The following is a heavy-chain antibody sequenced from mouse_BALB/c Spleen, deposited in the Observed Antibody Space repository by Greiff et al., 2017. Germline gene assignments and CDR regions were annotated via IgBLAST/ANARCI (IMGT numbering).Heavy chain of an antibody. D-gene: IGHD2-3*01. Sequence: DVKLVESGGGLVQPGGSLKLSCAASGFTFSSYTMSWVRQTPEKRLEWVAYISNGGGSTYYPDTVKGRFTISRDNAKNTLYLQMSSLKSEDTAMYYCARRSDGYYPFYAMDYWGQGTSVTVSS. CDR3: ARRSDGYYPFYAMDY. V-gene: IGHV5-12-2*01. CDR2: ISNGGGST. CDR1: GFTFSSYT. J-gene: IGHJ4*01.